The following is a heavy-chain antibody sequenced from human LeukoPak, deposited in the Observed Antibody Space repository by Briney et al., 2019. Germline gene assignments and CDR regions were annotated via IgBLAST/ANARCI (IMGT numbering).Heavy chain of an antibody. Sequence: SETLSLTCNVSGGSISGYYWSWIRQPPGKGLEWIGYFYYTGSTNYNPSLKSRVTISVDTSKNQFSLKLISVTAADTAVYYCARSPQRGFIYGYLKHFDYWGQGTLVTVSS. D-gene: IGHD5-18*01. CDR3: ARSPQRGFIYGYLKHFDY. J-gene: IGHJ4*02. CDR2: FYYTGST. V-gene: IGHV4-59*01. CDR1: GGSISGYY.